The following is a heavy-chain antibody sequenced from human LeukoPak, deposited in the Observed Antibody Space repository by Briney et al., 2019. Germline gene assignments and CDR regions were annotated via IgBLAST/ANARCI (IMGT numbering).Heavy chain of an antibody. CDR3: ASSTSRAGGPGGHSFDY. CDR1: GFIFSSYS. D-gene: IGHD2-2*01. Sequence: PGGSLRLSCAASGFIFSSYSMNWVRQAPGKGLEWVSSMSSSSSYIYYADSLKGRFTISRDNAKNSLYLQMNSLRAEDTAVYFCASSTSRAGGPGGHSFDYWGQGTLVTVCS. CDR2: MSSSSSYI. V-gene: IGHV3-21*01. J-gene: IGHJ4*02.